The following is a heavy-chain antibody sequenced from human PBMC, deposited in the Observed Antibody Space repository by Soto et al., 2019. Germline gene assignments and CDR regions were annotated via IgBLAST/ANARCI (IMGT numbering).Heavy chain of an antibody. CDR2: ISGSGGST. D-gene: IGHD6-19*01. V-gene: IGHV3-23*01. CDR1: GFTFSSYA. CDR3: AKGQWLAQSLQSDY. Sequence: EVQLLESGGGLVQPGGSLRLSCAASGFTFSSYAMIWVRQAPGKGLEWVSTISGSGGSTNYADSVRGRFTISRDNSKNTLYLQMNSLRAEDTAVYYCAKGQWLAQSLQSDYWGQGTLVTVSS. J-gene: IGHJ4*02.